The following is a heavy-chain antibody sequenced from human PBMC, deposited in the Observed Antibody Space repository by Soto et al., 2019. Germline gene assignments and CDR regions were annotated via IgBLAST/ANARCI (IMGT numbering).Heavy chain of an antibody. CDR1: GGSISSSSYY. Sequence: SETLSLTCTVSGGSISSSSYYWGGIRQPPGKGLEWIGSIYYSESTYYNPSLKSRVTISVDTSKNQFSLKLSSVTAADTAVYFCAREKWVATDLYGLDVWGQGTTVTVSS. J-gene: IGHJ6*02. CDR2: IYYSEST. V-gene: IGHV4-39*02. CDR3: AREKWVATDLYGLDV. D-gene: IGHD5-12*01.